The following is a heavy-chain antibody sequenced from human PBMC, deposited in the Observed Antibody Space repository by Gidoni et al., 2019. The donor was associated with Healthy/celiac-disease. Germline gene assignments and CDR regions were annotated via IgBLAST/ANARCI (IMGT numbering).Heavy chain of an antibody. V-gene: IGHV4-38-2*02. D-gene: IGHD2-15*01. CDR2: IYHSGST. J-gene: IGHJ3*02. Sequence: QVQLQESGPGLVKPSETLSLTCAVSGYSISSGYYWGWIRQPPGKGLEWIGSIYHSGSTYYNPSLKSRVTISVDTSKNQFSLKLSSVTAADTAAYYCARDHRDVGRALDAFDIWGQGTMVTVSS. CDR1: GYSISSGYY. CDR3: ARDHRDVGRALDAFDI.